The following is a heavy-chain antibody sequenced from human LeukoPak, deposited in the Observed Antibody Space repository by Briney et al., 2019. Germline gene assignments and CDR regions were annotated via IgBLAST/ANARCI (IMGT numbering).Heavy chain of an antibody. V-gene: IGHV3-23*03. J-gene: IGHJ6*03. CDR2: INDAGSHI. CDR1: GFMLSGSA. CDR3: AKEPDVTARYYYMDV. D-gene: IGHD1-14*01. Sequence: GGSLRLSCAASGFMLSGSAMNWVRQAPGKGLEWVSSINDAGSHIYYTDSVKGRFTISRDNSKNTLYLQMNSLRAEDTAVYYCAKEPDVTARYYYMDVWGKGTTVTVSS.